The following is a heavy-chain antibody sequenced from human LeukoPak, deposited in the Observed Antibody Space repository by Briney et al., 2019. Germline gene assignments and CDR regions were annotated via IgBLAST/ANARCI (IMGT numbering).Heavy chain of an antibody. D-gene: IGHD3-10*01. V-gene: IGHV1-46*01. CDR2: INPSGGST. J-gene: IGHJ3*02. Sequence: GASVKVSCKASGYTFTSYYMHWVRQAPGQGLEWMGIINPSGGSTSYAQKFQGRVTMTRDTSTSTVYMELSSLRSEDTAVYYSARDGHETYYGSGSYYNASPSDAFDIWGQGTMVTVSS. CDR1: GYTFTSYY. CDR3: ARDGHETYYGSGSYYNASPSDAFDI.